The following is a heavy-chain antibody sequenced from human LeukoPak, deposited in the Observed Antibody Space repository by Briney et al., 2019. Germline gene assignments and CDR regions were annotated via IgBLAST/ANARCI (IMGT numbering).Heavy chain of an antibody. CDR2: ISSSGSTI. D-gene: IGHD3-9*01. Sequence: PGGSLRLSCAASGFTFSDYYMSWIRQAPGKGLEWVSYISSSGSTIYYADSVKGRSTISRDNAKNSLYLQMNSLRAEDTAVYYCAKSILTGYYREGNYFDYWGQGTLVTVSS. CDR3: AKSILTGYYREGNYFDY. CDR1: GFTFSDYY. J-gene: IGHJ4*02. V-gene: IGHV3-11*01.